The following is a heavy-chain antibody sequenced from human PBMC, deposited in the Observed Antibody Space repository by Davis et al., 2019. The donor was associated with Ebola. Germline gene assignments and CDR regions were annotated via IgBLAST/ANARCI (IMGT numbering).Heavy chain of an antibody. V-gene: IGHV4-39*07. CDR1: GGSISNTDYY. J-gene: IGHJ4*02. D-gene: IGHD3-22*01. CDR3: ARGRPHEYYDSSGYFSQGYYFDY. CDR2: FHYSGST. Sequence: PSETLSLTCTVSGGSISNTDYYWVWIRQPPGKGLEWIGNFHYSGSTYYNTSLKSRVTISVDTSKNQFSLKLSSVTAADTAVYYCARGRPHEYYDSSGYFSQGYYFDYWGQGTLVTVSS.